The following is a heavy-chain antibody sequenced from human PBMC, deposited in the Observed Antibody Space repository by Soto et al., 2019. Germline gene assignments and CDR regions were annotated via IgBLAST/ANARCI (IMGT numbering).Heavy chain of an antibody. CDR3: ARDCRGDNCYSRGLHYFDY. J-gene: IGHJ4*02. Sequence: QVQLVQSGAEVKKPGSSVKVSCKASGGTFNIFTISWVRQAPGQGLEWMGRIIPILDTTNYAQKFQGRVTITADKSTGTAYMERSSLTSEDTAVYYCARDCRGDNCYSRGLHYFDYWGQGTLVTVSS. V-gene: IGHV1-69*08. CDR1: GGTFNIFT. CDR2: IIPILDTT. D-gene: IGHD2-15*01.